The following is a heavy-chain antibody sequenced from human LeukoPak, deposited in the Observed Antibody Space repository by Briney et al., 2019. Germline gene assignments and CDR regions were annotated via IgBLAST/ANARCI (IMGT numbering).Heavy chain of an antibody. J-gene: IGHJ6*04. Sequence: PSETLSLTCAVYGGSFSGYYWSWIRQPPGKGLEWIGEINHSGSTNYNPSLKSRVTISVDTSKNQFSLKLSSVTAADTAVYYCARGRGYYYGMDVWGKGTTVTVSS. CDR3: ARGRGYYYGMDV. V-gene: IGHV4-34*01. CDR2: INHSGST. CDR1: GGSFSGYY.